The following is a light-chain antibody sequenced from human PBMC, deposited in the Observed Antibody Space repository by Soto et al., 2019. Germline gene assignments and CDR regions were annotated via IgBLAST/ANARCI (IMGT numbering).Light chain of an antibody. CDR1: QSISSSY. CDR2: GSS. J-gene: IGKJ1*01. Sequence: EVVLTQSPGTLSLSPGESATLSCRASQSISSSYLAWYRQVPGQAPRLLLFGSSRRATGIPDRISGTGSGTDFTLTISRLEPEDVAVYYCQQYGSSPETFGQGTKVDIK. V-gene: IGKV3-20*01. CDR3: QQYGSSPET.